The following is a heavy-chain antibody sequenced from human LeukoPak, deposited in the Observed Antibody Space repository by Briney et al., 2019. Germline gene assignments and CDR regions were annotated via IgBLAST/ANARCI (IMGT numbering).Heavy chain of an antibody. J-gene: IGHJ3*02. Sequence: GGSLRLSCAASGFTLSSCEMNWVRQAQGKGLEWVSYISSSSTTNLYADSVKGRFNISRDNSKNSLYLQMNSLSAEDTAVYYCARGGSTGYDYNAFDIWGQGTMVTVSS. V-gene: IGHV3-48*03. CDR1: GFTLSSCE. CDR3: ARGGSTGYDYNAFDI. CDR2: ISSSSTTN. D-gene: IGHD3-16*01.